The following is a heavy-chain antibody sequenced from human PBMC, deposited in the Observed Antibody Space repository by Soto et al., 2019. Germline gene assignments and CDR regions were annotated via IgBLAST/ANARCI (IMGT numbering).Heavy chain of an antibody. Sequence: QVQLVQSGAEVKKPAASVKVSCKASGYTFTSYGISWVRQAPGQGLEWMGWISAYNGNTNYAQKLQGRVTMTTDTSTSTAYMELRSLRSDDTAVYYCARDFGIRFLEWTNWFDPWGQGTLVTVSS. V-gene: IGHV1-18*01. CDR2: ISAYNGNT. CDR1: GYTFTSYG. D-gene: IGHD3-3*01. CDR3: ARDFGIRFLEWTNWFDP. J-gene: IGHJ5*02.